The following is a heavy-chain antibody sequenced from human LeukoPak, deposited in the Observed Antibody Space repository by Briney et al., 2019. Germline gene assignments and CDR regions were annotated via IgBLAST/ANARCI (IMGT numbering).Heavy chain of an antibody. D-gene: IGHD3-22*01. V-gene: IGHV4-39*07. CDR1: GASFSSSTYY. J-gene: IGHJ5*02. CDR3: ARGRSNPDLTMIVVVNKVIWFDP. Sequence: PSETLSLTCTVSGASFSSSTYYWSWIPPPPGKGLVWIVEINHSGSSNYTPSLQSRITISVDTSKNQFSLKLSSVTAADTAVYYCARGRSNPDLTMIVVVNKVIWFDPWGQGTLVTVSS. CDR2: INHSGSS.